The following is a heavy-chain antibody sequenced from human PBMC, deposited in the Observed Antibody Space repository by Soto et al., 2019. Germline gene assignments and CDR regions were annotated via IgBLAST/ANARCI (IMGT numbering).Heavy chain of an antibody. CDR1: GYTFTSYD. CDR2: MNPNSGNT. V-gene: IGHV1-8*01. CDR3: AREGGERQKGGYYYYYGMDV. D-gene: IGHD4-17*01. J-gene: IGHJ6*02. Sequence: ASVKVSCKASGYTFTSYDINWVRQATGQGLEWMGWMNPNSGNTGYAQKFQGRVTMTRNTSISTAYMELSSLRSEDTAVYYCAREGGERQKGGYYYYYGMDVWGQGTTVTVSS.